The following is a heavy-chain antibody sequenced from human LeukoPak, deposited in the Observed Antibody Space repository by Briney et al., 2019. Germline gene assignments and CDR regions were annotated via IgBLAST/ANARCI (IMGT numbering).Heavy chain of an antibody. V-gene: IGHV1-2*02. D-gene: IGHD3-22*01. CDR3: ARGYYYDSSGYNYFDY. CDR1: GYTFTSYD. J-gene: IGHJ4*02. Sequence: ASVKVSCKASGYTFTSYDINWVRQAPGQGLEWMGWINPNSGGTNYAQKFQGRVTMTRDTSISTAYMELSRLRSDDTAVYYCARGYYYDSSGYNYFDYWGQGTLVTVSS. CDR2: INPNSGGT.